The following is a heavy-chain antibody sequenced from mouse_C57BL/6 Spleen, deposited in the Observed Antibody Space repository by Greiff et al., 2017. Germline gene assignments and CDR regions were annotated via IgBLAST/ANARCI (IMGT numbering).Heavy chain of an antibody. CDR1: GYTFTSYG. J-gene: IGHJ1*03. CDR2: IYPRSGNT. Sequence: VQLQQSGAELARPGASVKLSCKASGYTFTSYGISWVKQRTGQGLEWIGEIYPRSGNTYYNEKFKGKATLTADKSSSTAYMELRSLTSEDSAVYFCARKDTTVRFDVWGTGTTVTVSS. V-gene: IGHV1-81*01. D-gene: IGHD1-1*01. CDR3: ARKDTTVRFDV.